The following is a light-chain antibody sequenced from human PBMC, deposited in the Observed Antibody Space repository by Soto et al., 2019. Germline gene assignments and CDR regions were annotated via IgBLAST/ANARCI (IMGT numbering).Light chain of an antibody. CDR3: SSYAGSNNYV. Sequence: QSLVTQPPSASGSPGQSVTISCTGTSSDVGGYNYVSWYQQHPGKAPKLMIYEVSKRPSGVPDRFSGSKSGNTASLTVSGPQAEDEADYYCSSYAGSNNYVFGTGTKVTVL. V-gene: IGLV2-8*01. CDR2: EVS. CDR1: SSDVGGYNY. J-gene: IGLJ1*01.